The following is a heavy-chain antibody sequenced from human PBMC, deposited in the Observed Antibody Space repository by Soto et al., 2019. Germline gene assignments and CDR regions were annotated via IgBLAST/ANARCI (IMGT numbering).Heavy chain of an antibody. Sequence: EVQLLESGGGLIQPGGSLRLSCAASGFTFSSYAMSWVRQAPGKGLEWVSAISNIGGSTYYADSVKGRFTISRDNSKNSLYLQMNSLRAEDTAVYYCAKPRYNWNFDAFDIWGQGTMVTVSS. CDR3: AKPRYNWNFDAFDI. V-gene: IGHV3-23*01. CDR1: GFTFSSYA. J-gene: IGHJ3*02. CDR2: ISNIGGST. D-gene: IGHD1-1*01.